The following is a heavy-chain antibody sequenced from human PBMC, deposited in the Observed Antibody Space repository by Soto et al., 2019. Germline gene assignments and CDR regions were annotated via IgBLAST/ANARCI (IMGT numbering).Heavy chain of an antibody. CDR2: IYSGGST. CDR3: ARELSGSGSYYYYYYMDV. J-gene: IGHJ6*03. V-gene: IGHV3-53*04. D-gene: IGHD3-10*01. Sequence: GGSLRLSCAASGFTVSSNYMSWVRQAPGKGLEWVSVIYSGGSTYYADSVKGRFTISRHNSKNTLYLQMNSLRAEDTAVYYCARELSGSGSYYYYYYMDVWGKGTTVTVSS. CDR1: GFTVSSNY.